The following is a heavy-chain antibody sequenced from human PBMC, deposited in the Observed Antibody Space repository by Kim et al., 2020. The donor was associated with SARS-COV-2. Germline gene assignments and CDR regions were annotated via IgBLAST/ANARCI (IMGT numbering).Heavy chain of an antibody. D-gene: IGHD3-16*01. V-gene: IGHV3-30*01. CDR2: K. J-gene: IGHJ6*02. Sequence: KYYAESGKGRFTISRDKSKNTLYLQMNSLGAEDTAVYYCARELGYYYGMDVWGQGTTVTVSS. CDR3: ARELGYYYGMDV.